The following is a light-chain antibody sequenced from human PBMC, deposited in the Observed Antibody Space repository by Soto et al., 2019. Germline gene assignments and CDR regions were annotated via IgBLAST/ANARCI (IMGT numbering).Light chain of an antibody. CDR2: EGS. Sequence: QSALTQPASVSGSPGQSITISCTGTSSDVGSYNLVSWYQQHPGKAPKLMIYEGSKRPSGVSNRFSGFKSGNTASLTISGLQAEDEADYYCCSYAGSSTFEVFGTGTKVTVL. CDR3: CSYAGSSTFEV. J-gene: IGLJ1*01. CDR1: SSDVGSYNL. V-gene: IGLV2-23*03.